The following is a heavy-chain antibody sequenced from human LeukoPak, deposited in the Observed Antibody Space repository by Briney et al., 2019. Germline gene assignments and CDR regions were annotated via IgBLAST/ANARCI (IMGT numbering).Heavy chain of an antibody. D-gene: IGHD3-10*01. CDR2: ISSSGSTI. CDR1: GFTFSSYE. V-gene: IGHV3-48*03. Sequence: GGSLRLSCAASGFTFSSYEMNWVRQAPGKGLEWVSYISSSGSTIYYADSVKGRFTISRDNAKNSVYLQMNSLRVEDTAIYYCVKVAKFYYGSESNYFFEHWGQGTPVTASS. CDR3: VKVAKFYYGSESNYFFEH. J-gene: IGHJ4*02.